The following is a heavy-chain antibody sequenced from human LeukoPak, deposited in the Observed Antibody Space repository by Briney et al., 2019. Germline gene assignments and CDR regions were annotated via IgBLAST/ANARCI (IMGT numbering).Heavy chain of an antibody. D-gene: IGHD6-13*01. Sequence: PGGSLRLSCAASGFTFDDYAMHWVRQAPGKGLEWVSLISGDGGSTYYADSVKGRFTISRDNSKNSLYLQMNSLRTGDTALYYCAKAPPGYSSSWYDYWGQGTLVTVSS. CDR3: AKAPPGYSSSWYDY. J-gene: IGHJ4*02. CDR2: ISGDGGST. V-gene: IGHV3-43*02. CDR1: GFTFDDYA.